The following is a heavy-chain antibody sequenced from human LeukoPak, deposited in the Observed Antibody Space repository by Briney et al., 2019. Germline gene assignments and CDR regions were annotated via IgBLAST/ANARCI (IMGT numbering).Heavy chain of an antibody. V-gene: IGHV4-59*01. J-gene: IGHJ4*02. D-gene: IGHD3-10*01. CDR1: GXSIRSYY. CDR3: ARGDYYGCNFDY. CDR2: IYNSGST. Sequence: PSETLSLICTVSGXSIRSYYWSWIRQPPGKGLEWIGYIYNSGSTNYNPSLKSRVTISVDTSKNQSSLKLSSVTAADTAVYYCARGDYYGCNFDYWGQGTLVTVSS.